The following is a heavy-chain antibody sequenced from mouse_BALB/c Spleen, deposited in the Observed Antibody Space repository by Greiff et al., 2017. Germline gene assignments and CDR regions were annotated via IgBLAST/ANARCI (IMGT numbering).Heavy chain of an antibody. V-gene: IGHV7-3*02. Sequence: DVHLVESGGGLVQPGGSLRLSCATSGFTFTDYYMSWVRQPPGKALEWLGFIRNKANGYTTEYSASVKGRFTISRDNSQSILYLQMNTLRAEDSATYYCARANWPYYAMDYWGQGTSVTVSS. CDR2: IRNKANGYTT. J-gene: IGHJ4*01. CDR3: ARANWPYYAMDY. CDR1: GFTFTDYY. D-gene: IGHD4-1*01.